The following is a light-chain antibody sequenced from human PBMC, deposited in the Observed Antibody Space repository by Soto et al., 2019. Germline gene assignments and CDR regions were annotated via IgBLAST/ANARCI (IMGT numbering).Light chain of an antibody. V-gene: IGLV7-46*01. CDR2: DTT. J-gene: IGLJ3*02. CDR1: TGTVTSGHY. Sequence: QTVVTQEPSLTVSPGATVTLTCGSSTGTVTSGHYPYWFQQKPGQVSRTLIFDTTNKHSWTPARFSGSLLGGKAALTLSGAQPEDEADYYCLLSYSGVWVFGGGTKLTVL. CDR3: LLSYSGVWV.